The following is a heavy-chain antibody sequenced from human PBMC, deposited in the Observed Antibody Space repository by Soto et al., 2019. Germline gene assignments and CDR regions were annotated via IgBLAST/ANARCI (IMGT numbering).Heavy chain of an antibody. CDR2: IWYDGSNK. Sequence: GGSLRLSCAASGFTFSSYGMHWVRQAPGKGLEWVAVIWYDGSNKYYADSVKGRFTISRDNSKNTLYLQMKSLRAEDTAVYYCAGDSYYYDSSGPTGGAFDIWGQGTMVTVAS. V-gene: IGHV3-33*01. CDR1: GFTFSSYG. CDR3: AGDSYYYDSSGPTGGAFDI. D-gene: IGHD3-22*01. J-gene: IGHJ3*02.